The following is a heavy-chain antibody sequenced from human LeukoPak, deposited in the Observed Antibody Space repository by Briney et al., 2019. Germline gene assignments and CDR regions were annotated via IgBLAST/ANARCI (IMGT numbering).Heavy chain of an antibody. Sequence: ASVRVSCKASGGTFSSYAISWVRQAPGQGLEWMGGIIPIFGTANYAQKFQGRVTITTDESTSTAYMELSSLRSEDTAVYYCAVSTSGYDFWSGYLNYYYYYMDVWGKGTTVTVSS. CDR1: GGTFSSYA. CDR3: AVSTSGYDFWSGYLNYYYYYMDV. D-gene: IGHD3-3*01. CDR2: IIPIFGTA. J-gene: IGHJ6*03. V-gene: IGHV1-69*05.